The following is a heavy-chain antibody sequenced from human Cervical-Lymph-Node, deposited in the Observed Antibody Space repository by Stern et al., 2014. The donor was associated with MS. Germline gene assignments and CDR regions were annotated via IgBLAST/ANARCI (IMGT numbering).Heavy chain of an antibody. J-gene: IGHJ3*02. CDR1: GYTFIDYY. Sequence: VQLVQCGAEVKKPGASVTVSCKASGYTFIDYYIHWVRQAPGQGFEWLGWINPSTGATNYGQKFQGRVPMTRDTSINTAYVELRRLRSDDTAVYFCAKVAWELLGAFDIWGQGTLITVSS. D-gene: IGHD2-15*01. CDR3: AKVAWELLGAFDI. CDR2: INPSTGAT. V-gene: IGHV1-2*02.